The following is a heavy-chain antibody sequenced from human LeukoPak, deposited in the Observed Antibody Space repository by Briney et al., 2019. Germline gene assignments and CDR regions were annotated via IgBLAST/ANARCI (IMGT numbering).Heavy chain of an antibody. Sequence: LTCAVYGGSFSGYSWSWIRQPPGKGLEWISYISSSSTIYYADSVKGRFTISRDNSKNTLYLQMNSLRAEDTAVYYCAKAGYSSTPTDYWGQGTLVTVSS. CDR1: GGSFSGYS. CDR2: ISSSSTI. CDR3: AKAGYSSTPTDY. D-gene: IGHD6-13*01. J-gene: IGHJ4*02. V-gene: IGHV3-11*01.